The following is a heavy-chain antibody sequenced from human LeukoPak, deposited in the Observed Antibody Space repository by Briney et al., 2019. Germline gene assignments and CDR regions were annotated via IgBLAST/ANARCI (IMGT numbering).Heavy chain of an antibody. CDR2: ISGSGGST. Sequence: GGSLRLSCTASGFTFGDYAMSWFRQAPGKGLEWVSAISGSGGSTYYADSVKGRFTISRDNSKNTLYLQMNSLRAEDTAVYYCAKDRLRSIAVAGGYDYWGQGTLVTVSS. D-gene: IGHD6-19*01. J-gene: IGHJ4*02. CDR3: AKDRLRSIAVAGGYDY. CDR1: GFTFGDYA. V-gene: IGHV3-23*01.